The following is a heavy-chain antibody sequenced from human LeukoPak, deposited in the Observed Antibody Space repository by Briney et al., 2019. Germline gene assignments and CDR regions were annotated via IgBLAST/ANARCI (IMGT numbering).Heavy chain of an antibody. J-gene: IGHJ3*02. D-gene: IGHD6-19*01. V-gene: IGHV3-33*06. CDR3: ANLAVAGNNPDAFDI. Sequence: QPGRSLRLSCAASGFTFSSYGMHWVRQAPGKGLEWVAVIWYDGSNKYYADSVKGRFTISRDNSKNTLYLQMNSLRAEDTAVYSCANLAVAGNNPDAFDIWGQGTMVTVSS. CDR2: IWYDGSNK. CDR1: GFTFSSYG.